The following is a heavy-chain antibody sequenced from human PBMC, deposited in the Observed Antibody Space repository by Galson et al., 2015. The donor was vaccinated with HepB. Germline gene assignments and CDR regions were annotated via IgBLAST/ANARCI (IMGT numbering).Heavy chain of an antibody. CDR2: IYPGDSET. CDR3: ARRTTMIRGPAAYGLDV. V-gene: IGHV5-51*01. J-gene: IGHJ6*02. CDR1: GYDFTTYW. D-gene: IGHD3-10*01. Sequence: QSGAEVKKPGESLKIACQGSGYDFTTYWIAWVRQMPGKGLEWMGIIYPGDSETIYSPSFRGQVTMSGDKSISTAYLQWSSLKASDTGIYYCARRTTMIRGPAAYGLDVWGQGTTVTASS.